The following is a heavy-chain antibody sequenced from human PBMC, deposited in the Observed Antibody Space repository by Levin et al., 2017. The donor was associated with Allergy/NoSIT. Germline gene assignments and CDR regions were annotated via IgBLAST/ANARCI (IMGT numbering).Heavy chain of an antibody. CDR3: ARGGSGKYLGYQFGVDV. Sequence: GGSLRLSCAASGFTFSDHYMDWVRQAPGKGLEWVGRIRDRPHNYTTEYAASVKGRFIISRDDSKNFVYLQMNSLKTEDMGVYYCARGGSGKYLGYQFGVDVWGQGTTVTVSS. V-gene: IGHV3-72*01. CDR1: GFTFSDHY. CDR2: IRDRPHNYTT. D-gene: IGHD1-26*01. J-gene: IGHJ6*02.